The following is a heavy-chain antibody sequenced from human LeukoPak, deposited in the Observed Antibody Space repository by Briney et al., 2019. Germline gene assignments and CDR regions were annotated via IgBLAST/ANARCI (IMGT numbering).Heavy chain of an antibody. CDR2: IIPIFGIA. J-gene: IGHJ4*02. CDR3: ARAQVHDYYDSSGYASFDY. CDR1: GGTFSSYA. Sequence: GASVKVSCKASGGTFSSYAISWVRQAPGQGLEWMGRIIPIFGIANYAQKFQGRVTITADKSTSTAYMELSSLSSEDTAVYYCARAQVHDYYDSSGYASFDYWGQGTLVTVSS. V-gene: IGHV1-69*04. D-gene: IGHD3-22*01.